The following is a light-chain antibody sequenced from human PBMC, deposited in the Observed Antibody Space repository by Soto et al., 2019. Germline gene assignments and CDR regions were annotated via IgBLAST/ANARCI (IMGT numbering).Light chain of an antibody. CDR2: EGT. CDR1: SSDVGSYNL. CDR3: CSYAGSTNV. Sequence: QSAPTQPASVSGSPGQSITITCTGTSSDVGSYNLVSWYQQHPGKAPKLMIYEGTKRPSGVSNRFSGSKSANAASLTISGLQAEDEAHYYCCSYAGSTNVFGTGTKVTVL. V-gene: IGLV2-23*03. J-gene: IGLJ1*01.